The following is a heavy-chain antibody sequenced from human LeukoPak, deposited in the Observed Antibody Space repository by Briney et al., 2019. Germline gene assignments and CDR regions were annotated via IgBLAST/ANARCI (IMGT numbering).Heavy chain of an antibody. CDR2: IYYSGST. CDR3: ARHRYDYVWGSYRYYFDY. J-gene: IGHJ4*02. V-gene: IGHV4-59*08. Sequence: SETLSLTCTVSGGSISSYYWSWIRQPPGKGLEWIGYIYYSGSTNYNPSLKSRVTISVDTSKNQFSLKLSSVTAADTAVYYCARHRYDYVWGSYRYYFDYWGQGTLVTVPS. CDR1: GGSISSYY. D-gene: IGHD3-16*02.